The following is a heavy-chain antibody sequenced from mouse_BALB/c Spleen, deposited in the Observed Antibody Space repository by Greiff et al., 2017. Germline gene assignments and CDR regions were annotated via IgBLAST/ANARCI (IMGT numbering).Heavy chain of an antibody. CDR1: VFNIKDTY. CDR3: ATATRGYFDV. CDR2: IDPANGNT. Sequence: EVKLMESGAELVKPGASVKLSCTASVFNIKDTYMHWVKQRPEQGLEWIGRIDPANGNTKYDPKFQGKATITADTSSNTAYLQLSSLTSEDTAVYYCATATRGYFDVWGAGTTVTVSS. J-gene: IGHJ1*01. D-gene: IGHD1-2*01. V-gene: IGHV14-3*02.